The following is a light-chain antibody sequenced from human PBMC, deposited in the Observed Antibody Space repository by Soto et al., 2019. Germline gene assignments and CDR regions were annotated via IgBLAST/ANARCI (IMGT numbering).Light chain of an antibody. CDR3: QKYDDVPQ. Sequence: DIQMTQSPSSLSASVGDTVTITCQASQDITNHLNWYQQKPGKAPNLLIYDASHLETGVPSRFSGSGSGTYFTLTISSLQPEDIATYYCQKYDDVPQFGPGTKLDF. CDR2: DAS. CDR1: QDITNH. V-gene: IGKV1-33*01. J-gene: IGKJ3*01.